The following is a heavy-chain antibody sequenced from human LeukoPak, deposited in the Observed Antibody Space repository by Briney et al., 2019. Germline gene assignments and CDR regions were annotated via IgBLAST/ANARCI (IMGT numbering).Heavy chain of an antibody. D-gene: IGHD3-10*01. Sequence: SSVTVSCKASGYTFTRYYMHWVRQAPGQGLDWMGWINPNSGGTNYAQKFQGRVTMTRDTSISTAYMELSRLRSDDTAVYFCARDMVRGVTEFDYWGQGTLVTVSS. CDR3: ARDMVRGVTEFDY. CDR1: GYTFTRYY. J-gene: IGHJ4*02. CDR2: INPNSGGT. V-gene: IGHV1-2*02.